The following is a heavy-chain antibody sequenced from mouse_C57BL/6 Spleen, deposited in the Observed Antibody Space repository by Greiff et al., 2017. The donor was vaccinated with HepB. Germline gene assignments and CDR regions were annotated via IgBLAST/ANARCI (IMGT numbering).Heavy chain of an antibody. CDR1: GYTFTSYW. J-gene: IGHJ2*01. V-gene: IGHV1-59*01. Sequence: QVQLKQPGAELVRPGTSVKLSCKASGYTFTSYWMHWVKQRPGQGLEWIGVIDPSDSYTNYNQKFKGKATLTVDTASHTAYMQLSSLTSDDSAVYYCARRGHYLDYWGQGTTLTVSS. CDR3: ARRGHYLDY. CDR2: IDPSDSYT.